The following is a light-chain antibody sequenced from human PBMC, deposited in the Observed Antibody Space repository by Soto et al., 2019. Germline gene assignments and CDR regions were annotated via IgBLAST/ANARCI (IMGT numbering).Light chain of an antibody. CDR2: EES. V-gene: IGKV1-33*01. CDR1: QDISHY. Sequence: DIQMTQSPSSLSASVGDRVTITCQASQDISHYLNWYQQRPGKAPKLLIYEESNLETGVPSRFSGSGSGTDFTFTISSLQPEDSATYYCQQYANLPPGYTFGQGTKLEIK. J-gene: IGKJ2*01. CDR3: QQYANLPPGYT.